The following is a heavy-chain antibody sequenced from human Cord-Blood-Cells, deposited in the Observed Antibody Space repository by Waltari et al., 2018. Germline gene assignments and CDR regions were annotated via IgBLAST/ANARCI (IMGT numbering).Heavy chain of an antibody. CDR3: ARASGSYEPPDY. Sequence: VQLQDSGPGLVKPSETLSLTCTVSGGYISSESCSRIRQPPGKGLAWIGNIYYIEINNYNPSLTSRVTISVDTSKNPCSLKLSSVTAADTAMYYCARASGSYEPPDYWGQGTLVTVSS. CDR2: IYYIEIN. V-gene: IGHV4-59*01. D-gene: IGHD1-26*01. J-gene: IGHJ4*02. CDR1: GGYISSES.